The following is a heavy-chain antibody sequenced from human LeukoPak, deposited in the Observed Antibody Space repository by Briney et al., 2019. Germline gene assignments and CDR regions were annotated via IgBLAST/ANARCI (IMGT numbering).Heavy chain of an antibody. CDR1: GGSITSYY. Sequence: PSETPSLTCTVSGGSITSYYWSWIRQPPGKGLEWIANIFYSGDTNYNPSLKSRVTISVDTSKSQFSLKLSSVTVADTAVYYCARQSVWGAFYYWGQGTLVNVSS. D-gene: IGHD1-26*01. V-gene: IGHV4-59*08. J-gene: IGHJ4*02. CDR2: IFYSGDT. CDR3: ARQSVWGAFYY.